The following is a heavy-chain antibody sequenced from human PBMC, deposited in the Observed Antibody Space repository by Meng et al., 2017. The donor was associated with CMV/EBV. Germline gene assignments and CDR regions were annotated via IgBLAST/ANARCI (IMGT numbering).Heavy chain of an antibody. V-gene: IGHV4-61*02. CDR3: AREVVVITPYNWFDP. CDR2: IYTSGST. D-gene: IGHD3-22*01. CDR1: GGSIRSGSYY. J-gene: IGHJ5*02. Sequence: HGQLEESGPGLVKPSQPLSLTCTVSGGSIRSGSYYWSWIRQPAGKGLEWIGRIYTSGSTNYNPSLKSRVTISVDTSKNQFSLKLSSVTAADTAVYYCAREVVVITPYNWFDPWGQGTLVTVSS.